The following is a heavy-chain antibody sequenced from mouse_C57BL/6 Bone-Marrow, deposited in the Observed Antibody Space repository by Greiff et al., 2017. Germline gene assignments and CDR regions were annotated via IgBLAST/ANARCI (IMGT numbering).Heavy chain of an antibody. CDR2: IDPSDSYT. Sequence: QVQLKQPGAELVRPGTSVKLSCKASGYTFTSYWMHWVKQRPGQGLEWIGVIDPSDSYTNYNQKFKGKATLTVDTSSSTAYMQLSSLTSEDSAVYCCGNFDCWGQGTTLTVSS. V-gene: IGHV1-59*01. CDR3: GNFDC. J-gene: IGHJ2*01. CDR1: GYTFTSYW.